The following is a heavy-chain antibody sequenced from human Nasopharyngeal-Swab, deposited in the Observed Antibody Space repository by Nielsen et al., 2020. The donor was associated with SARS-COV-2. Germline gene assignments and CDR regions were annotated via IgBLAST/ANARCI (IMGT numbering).Heavy chain of an antibody. CDR2: IYYGGDIT. J-gene: IGHJ3*02. D-gene: IGHD6-19*01. Sequence: VRQAPGKGLEWVSVIYYGGDITYYADSVKGRFATSRDNSKNTVHLQMNSLRADDPAIYYCAKNRDSVAGTPDDAFDIWGQGTMVTVSS. CDR3: AKNRDSVAGTPDDAFDI. V-gene: IGHV3-23*03.